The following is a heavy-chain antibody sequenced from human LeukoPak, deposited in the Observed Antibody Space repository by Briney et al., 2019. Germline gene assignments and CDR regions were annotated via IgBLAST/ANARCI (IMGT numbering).Heavy chain of an antibody. J-gene: IGHJ4*02. CDR2: INHSGST. CDR1: GGSFSGYY. CDR3: XXYDSSTSFDY. V-gene: IGHV4-34*01. D-gene: IGHD2-2*01. Sequence: SETLSLTCAVYGGSFSGYYWSWIRQPPGKGLEWIGEINHSGSTNYNPSLKSRVTISVDTSKNQFSLKLSSVTAADTAVYYCXXYDSSTSFDYWGQGTLVTVSS.